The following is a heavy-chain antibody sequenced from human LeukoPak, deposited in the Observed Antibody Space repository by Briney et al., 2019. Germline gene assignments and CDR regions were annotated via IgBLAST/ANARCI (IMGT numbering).Heavy chain of an antibody. D-gene: IGHD3-16*01. J-gene: IGHJ4*02. CDR1: GFTFTSST. CDR2: IVVGSGNT. V-gene: IGHV1-58*01. CDR3: AADLYGPVFDY. Sequence: GASVNVSCKASGFTFTSSTVQWVRQARGQRLEWIGCIVVGSGNTKYAQKFQERVTITMDRSTNTAYMELSSLSSEDTAVYYCAADLYGPVFDYWGQGTLVTVSS.